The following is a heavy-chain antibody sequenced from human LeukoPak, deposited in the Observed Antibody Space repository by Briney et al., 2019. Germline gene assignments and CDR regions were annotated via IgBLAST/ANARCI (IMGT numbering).Heavy chain of an antibody. J-gene: IGHJ3*02. Sequence: PGGSLRLSCAASGFTFSSYGMHWVRQAPGKGLEWVAFIRYDGSNKYYADSVKGRFTISRDNSKNTLYLQMNSLRAEDTAVYYCARGRDGYNLVDAFDIWGQGIMVTVSS. CDR2: IRYDGSNK. D-gene: IGHD5-24*01. CDR3: ARGRDGYNLVDAFDI. V-gene: IGHV3-30*02. CDR1: GFTFSSYG.